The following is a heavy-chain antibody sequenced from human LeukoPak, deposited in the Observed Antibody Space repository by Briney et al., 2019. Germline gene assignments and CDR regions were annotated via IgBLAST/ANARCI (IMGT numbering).Heavy chain of an antibody. V-gene: IGHV4-30-2*01. Sequence: PSETLSLTCTVSGGSISSGGYYWSWIRQPPGKGLEWIGYIYHSGSTYYNPSLKSRVTISVDRSKNQFSLKLSSVTAADTAVYYCARAIAQGRNNWFDPWGQGTLVTVSS. J-gene: IGHJ5*02. D-gene: IGHD3-22*01. CDR3: ARAIAQGRNNWFDP. CDR1: GGSISSGGYY. CDR2: IYHSGST.